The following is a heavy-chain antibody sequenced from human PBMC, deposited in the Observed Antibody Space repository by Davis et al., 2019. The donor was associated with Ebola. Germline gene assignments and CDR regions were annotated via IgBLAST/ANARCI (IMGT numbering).Heavy chain of an antibody. J-gene: IGHJ6*02. CDR2: ISYDGSDK. CDR3: AKDRKRLLYYYAMDV. Sequence: GESLKISCAVSGFTFSNYGMHWVRQAPGKGLEWVALISYDGSDKYHADSVKGRFTISRDNSKNTLYMQMNSLRAEDTAVYYCAKDRKRLLYYYAMDVWGQGTTVTVSS. CDR1: GFTFSNYG. D-gene: IGHD4/OR15-4a*01. V-gene: IGHV3-30*18.